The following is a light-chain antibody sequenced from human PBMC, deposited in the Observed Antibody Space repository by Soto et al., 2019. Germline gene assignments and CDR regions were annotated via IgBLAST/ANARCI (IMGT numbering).Light chain of an antibody. V-gene: IGKV4-1*01. Sequence: DIVMTQSPDSLAVSLGERATINCKSSQSVLYSSNNKNYLAWYQQKPGQPPKLLIYWASTRESGVPDRFSGSGSGKNFPPTISTRQDEDVPVYYCKQYYGTQTFDQGTRVEIK. CDR2: WAS. J-gene: IGKJ1*01. CDR1: QSVLYSSNNKNY. CDR3: KQYYGTQT.